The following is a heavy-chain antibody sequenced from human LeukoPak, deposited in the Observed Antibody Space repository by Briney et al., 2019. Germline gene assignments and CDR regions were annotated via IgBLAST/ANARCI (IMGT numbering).Heavy chain of an antibody. V-gene: IGHV3-23*01. J-gene: IGHJ4*02. CDR2: ISGDGTRT. CDR1: GFSFSSYA. CDR3: AKDPVVVVVAADFDY. Sequence: GGSLRLSCAASGFSFSSYAMTWARQAPVKGLEWVSAISGDGTRTYYADSVKGRFTISRDNSKNTLYLEMSSLRAEDTAVYYCAKDPVVVVVAADFDYWGQGTLVTVSS. D-gene: IGHD2-15*01.